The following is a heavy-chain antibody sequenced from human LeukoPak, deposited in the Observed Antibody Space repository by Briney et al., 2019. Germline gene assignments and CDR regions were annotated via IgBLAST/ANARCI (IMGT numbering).Heavy chain of an antibody. Sequence: PGGSLRLSCAASGFTFSSYWMSWVRQAPGKGLEWVSSISSSSSYIYYADSVKGRFTISRDNAKNSLYLQMNSLRAEDTAVYYCARDLKRRVYYDSSGSDDAFDIWGQGTMVTVSS. D-gene: IGHD3-22*01. CDR3: ARDLKRRVYYDSSGSDDAFDI. J-gene: IGHJ3*02. CDR1: GFTFSSYW. V-gene: IGHV3-21*01. CDR2: ISSSSSYI.